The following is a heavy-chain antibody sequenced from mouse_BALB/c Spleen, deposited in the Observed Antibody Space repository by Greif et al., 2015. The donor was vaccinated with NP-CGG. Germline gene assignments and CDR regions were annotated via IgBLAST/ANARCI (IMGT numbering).Heavy chain of an antibody. CDR3: NALNGVVAGDYYAMDY. CDR1: GFNIKDYY. V-gene: IGHV14-4*02. Sequence: VQLKESGAELVRSGASVKLSCTASGFNIKDYYMHWVKQRPEQGLEWIGWIDPENGDTEYAPKFQGKATMTADTSSNTAYLQLSSLTAEDTAVYYCNALNGVVAGDYYAMDYWGQGTSVTVSS. J-gene: IGHJ4*01. D-gene: IGHD1-1*01. CDR2: IDPENGDT.